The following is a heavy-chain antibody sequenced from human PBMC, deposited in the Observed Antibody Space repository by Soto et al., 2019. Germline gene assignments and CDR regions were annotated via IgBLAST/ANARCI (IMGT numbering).Heavy chain of an antibody. CDR3: AKTGGVVVAATPANYYYYMDV. CDR2: ISGSGGST. Sequence: GGSLRLSCAASGFTFSSYAMSWVRQAPGKGLEWVSAISGSGGSTYYADSVKGRFTISRDNSKNTLYLQMNSLRAEDTAVYYCAKTGGVVVAATPANYYYYMDVWGKGTTDTVSS. CDR1: GFTFSSYA. V-gene: IGHV3-23*01. D-gene: IGHD2-15*01. J-gene: IGHJ6*03.